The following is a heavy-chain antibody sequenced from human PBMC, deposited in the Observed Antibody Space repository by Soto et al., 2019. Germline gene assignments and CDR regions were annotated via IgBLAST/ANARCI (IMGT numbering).Heavy chain of an antibody. D-gene: IGHD3-16*01. V-gene: IGHV3-48*01. Sequence: EVQLVESGGGLVQPGGSLRLSCAASGFNFNIYNMDWVRQAPGKGLEWVSYIGYSSGPKLYADSVRGRFTISRDNAKNSLYLQMDSLRAEDTAVYYCGRDSGYGGAVDFWGQGALVTVSS. CDR1: GFNFNIYN. CDR3: GRDSGYGGAVDF. J-gene: IGHJ4*02. CDR2: IGYSSGPK.